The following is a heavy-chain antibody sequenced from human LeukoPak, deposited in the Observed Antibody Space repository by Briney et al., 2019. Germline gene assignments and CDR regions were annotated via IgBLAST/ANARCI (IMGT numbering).Heavy chain of an antibody. Sequence: SETLSLTCAVYGGSFSGYYWSWIRQPPGKGLEWIGEINHSGSTNYNPSLKSRVTISVDTSKSQFSLKLSSVTAADTAVYYCARGGYDFWSGYYLPTYGMDVWGQGTTVTVSS. CDR3: ARGGYDFWSGYYLPTYGMDV. V-gene: IGHV4-34*01. CDR2: INHSGST. J-gene: IGHJ6*02. CDR1: GGSFSGYY. D-gene: IGHD3-3*01.